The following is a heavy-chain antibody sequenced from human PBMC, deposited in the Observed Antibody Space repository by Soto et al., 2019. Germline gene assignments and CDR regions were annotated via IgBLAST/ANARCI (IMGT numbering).Heavy chain of an antibody. CDR3: ARDPPEYSSSWYAFDI. Sequence: ASVKVSCKASGYTFTGYYMHWVRQAPGQGLEWMGWINPNSGGANYAQKFQGWVTMTRDTSISTAYMELSRLISDDTAVYFCARDPPEYSSSWYAFDIWGQGTMITVSS. CDR1: GYTFTGYY. J-gene: IGHJ3*02. CDR2: INPNSGGA. V-gene: IGHV1-2*04. D-gene: IGHD6-13*01.